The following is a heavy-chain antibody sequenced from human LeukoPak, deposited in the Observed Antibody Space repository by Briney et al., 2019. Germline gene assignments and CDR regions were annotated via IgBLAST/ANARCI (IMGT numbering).Heavy chain of an antibody. CDR1: GFTFSSYA. CDR2: ISYDGSNK. CDR3: ARGQQLVLMHFDY. V-gene: IGHV3-30-3*01. D-gene: IGHD6-13*01. J-gene: IGHJ4*02. Sequence: GGSLRLSCAASGFTFSSYAMHWVRQAPGKGLEWVAVISYDGSNKYYADSVKGRFTISRDNSKNTLYLQMNSLRAEDTAVYYCARGQQLVLMHFDYWGQGTLVTVSS.